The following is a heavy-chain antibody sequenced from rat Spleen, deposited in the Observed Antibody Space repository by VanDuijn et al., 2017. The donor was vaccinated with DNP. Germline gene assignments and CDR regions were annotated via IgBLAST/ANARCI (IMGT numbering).Heavy chain of an antibody. CDR1: GFSLTSYN. CDR2: IWSGGST. CDR3: ARHRGGAFAGYFDF. Sequence: QVQLKESGPGLVQPSQTLSLTCTVAGFSLTSYNVHWFRQSTGKGLEWMAIIWSGGSTDYNSALKSRLSISRDPSKSQVFLQMNSLQPDDTGTYYCARHRGGAFAGYFDFWGPGTMVTVSS. V-gene: IGHV2-30*01. J-gene: IGHJ1*01. D-gene: IGHD1-11*01.